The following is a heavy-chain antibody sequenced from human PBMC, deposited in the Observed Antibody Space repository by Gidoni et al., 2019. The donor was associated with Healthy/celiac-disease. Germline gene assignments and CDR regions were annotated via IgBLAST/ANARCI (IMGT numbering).Heavy chain of an antibody. J-gene: IGHJ4*02. Sequence: EVQLVEAGGGLVQPVRSLGLSCAASGFTVDDYAMHWIRRAPGRGLEWVSGISLNSGSICYADSLKGRFTISRDNAKNSLYLQMNSLSAEDTSFYYCAKLEGGGDYGDPFDYWGQGTLVTVSS. CDR2: ISLNSGSI. V-gene: IGHV3-9*01. CDR3: AKLEGGGDYGDPFDY. D-gene: IGHD4-17*01. CDR1: GFTVDDYA.